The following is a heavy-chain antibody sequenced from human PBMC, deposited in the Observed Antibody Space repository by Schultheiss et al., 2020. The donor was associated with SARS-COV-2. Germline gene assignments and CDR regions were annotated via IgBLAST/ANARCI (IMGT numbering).Heavy chain of an antibody. J-gene: IGHJ4*02. CDR2: ISYDGVNK. D-gene: IGHD3-3*01. CDR1: GFTFSSYA. Sequence: SLRLSCAASGFTFSSYALHWVRQAPGKGLEWVAVISYDGVNKYYADSVKGRFTISRDNSRNTLYLQMDSLRSDDTAVYYCARDELEWLLGFYLDYWGQGTLVTVSS. CDR3: ARDELEWLLGFYLDY. V-gene: IGHV3-30*04.